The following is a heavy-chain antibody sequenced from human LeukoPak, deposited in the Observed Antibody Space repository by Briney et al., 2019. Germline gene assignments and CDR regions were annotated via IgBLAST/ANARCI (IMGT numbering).Heavy chain of an antibody. CDR1: GFTFSSYG. Sequence: PGRSLRLSCAASGFTFSSYGMHWVRQAPGKGLEWVAVIWYDGSNKYYADSVKGRFTISRDNSKNTLYLQMNSLRAEDTAVYYCAKADWNDGWFDPWGQGTLVTVSS. J-gene: IGHJ5*02. CDR3: AKADWNDGWFDP. D-gene: IGHD1-1*01. V-gene: IGHV3-33*06. CDR2: IWYDGSNK.